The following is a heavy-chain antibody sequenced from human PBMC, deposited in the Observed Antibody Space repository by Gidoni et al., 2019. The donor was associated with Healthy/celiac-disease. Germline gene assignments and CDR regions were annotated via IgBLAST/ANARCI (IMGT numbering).Heavy chain of an antibody. CDR3: ARGSWFGELANDY. CDR1: GFIFSLYA. D-gene: IGHD3-10*01. J-gene: IGHJ4*02. Sequence: QVQLVEPGGGVVQPGRSLRPSCAAAGFIFSLYAMHCVRQAPGKGLEWFAVISYDGSNNYYADTVKGRFTISRDNSKNTLYLQMNSLRAEDTAVYYCARGSWFGELANDYWGQGTLVTVSS. V-gene: IGHV3-30*04. CDR2: ISYDGSNN.